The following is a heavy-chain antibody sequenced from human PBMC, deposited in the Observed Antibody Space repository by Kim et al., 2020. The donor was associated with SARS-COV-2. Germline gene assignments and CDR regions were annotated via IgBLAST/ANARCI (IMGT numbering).Heavy chain of an antibody. D-gene: IGHD6-19*01. V-gene: IGHV3-23*01. CDR2: ISGSGGST. CDR1: GFTFSSYA. CDR3: AKDPKGIAVAGNWYFDL. Sequence: GGSLRLSCAASGFTFSSYAMSWVRQAPGNGLEWVSAISGSGGSTYYADSVKGRFTISRDNSKNTLYLQMNSLRAEDTAVYYCAKDPKGIAVAGNWYFDLWGRGTLVTVSS. J-gene: IGHJ2*01.